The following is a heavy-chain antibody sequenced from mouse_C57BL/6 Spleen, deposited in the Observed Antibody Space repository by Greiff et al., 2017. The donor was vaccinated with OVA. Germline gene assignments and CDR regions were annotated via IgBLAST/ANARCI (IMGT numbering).Heavy chain of an antibody. CDR3: ARRGGNYVGAMDY. D-gene: IGHD2-1*01. CDR1: GYAFSSYW. J-gene: IGHJ4*01. Sequence: QVQLKESGAELVKPGASVKISCKASGYAFSSYWMNWVKQRPGKGLEWIGQIYPGDGDTNYNGKFKGKATLTADKSSSTAYMQLSSLTSEDSAVYFCARRGGNYVGAMDYWGQGTSVTVSS. CDR2: IYPGDGDT. V-gene: IGHV1-80*01.